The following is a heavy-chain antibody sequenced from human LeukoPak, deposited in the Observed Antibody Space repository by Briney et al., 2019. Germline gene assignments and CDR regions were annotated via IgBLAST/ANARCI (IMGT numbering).Heavy chain of an antibody. D-gene: IGHD3-10*01. Sequence: ASVKVACQASGYTFTGYYMHWVRQAPGQGLEWMGWINPNSGGTNYAQKFQGRVTMTRDTSISTAYMELSRLRSDDTAVYYCARGVGLLWVGGSNDYCGQGTLVTVSS. CDR1: GYTFTGYY. V-gene: IGHV1-2*02. CDR3: ARGVGLLWVGGSNDY. J-gene: IGHJ4*02. CDR2: INPNSGGT.